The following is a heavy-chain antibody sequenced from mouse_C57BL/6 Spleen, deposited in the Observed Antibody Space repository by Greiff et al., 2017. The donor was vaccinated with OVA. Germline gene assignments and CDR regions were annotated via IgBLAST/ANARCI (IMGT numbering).Heavy chain of an antibody. CDR3: ARQIPNYYGSSYEYFDV. J-gene: IGHJ1*03. Sequence: EVKLMESGGGLVKPGGSLKLSCAASGFTFSSYTMSWVRQTPEKRLEWVATISGGGGNTHYPDRVKGRFTFSRDNAKNTLYRQMSSLRSEDTALYYCARQIPNYYGSSYEYFDVWGTGTTVTVSS. V-gene: IGHV5-9*01. CDR2: ISGGGGNT. D-gene: IGHD1-1*01. CDR1: GFTFSSYT.